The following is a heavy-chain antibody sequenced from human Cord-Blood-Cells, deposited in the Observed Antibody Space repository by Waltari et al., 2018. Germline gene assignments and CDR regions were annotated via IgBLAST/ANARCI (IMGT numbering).Heavy chain of an antibody. V-gene: IGHV3-30*18. CDR2: IAEDGSNK. CDR1: GFTFSSYG. D-gene: IGHD6-13*01. CDR3: AKGSAATDAFDI. J-gene: IGHJ3*02. Sequence: QVQLVESGGGVVQPGRSLRLSCAASGFTFSSYGMHWVRQAPGKGLEWVAGIAEDGSNKYYADSVKGRFTIARDNSKNTLYLQMNSLRAEDTAMYYCAKGSAATDAFDIWGQGTMVTVSS.